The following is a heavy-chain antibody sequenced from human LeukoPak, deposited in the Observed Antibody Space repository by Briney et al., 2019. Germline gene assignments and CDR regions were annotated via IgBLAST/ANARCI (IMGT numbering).Heavy chain of an antibody. Sequence: SETLSLTCTVSGGSISSSSYYWGWIRQPPGKGLEWIGSIYYSGSTYYNPSLKSRVTISVDTSKNQFSLKLSSVTAADTAVYYCATNGDETFFDIWGQGTKVTVSS. J-gene: IGHJ3*02. D-gene: IGHD2-21*02. CDR1: GGSISSSSYY. V-gene: IGHV4-39*01. CDR3: ATNGDETFFDI. CDR2: IYYSGST.